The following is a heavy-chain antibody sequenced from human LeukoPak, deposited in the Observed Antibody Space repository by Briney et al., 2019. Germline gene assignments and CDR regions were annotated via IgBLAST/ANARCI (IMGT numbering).Heavy chain of an antibody. CDR1: GXTFSTYS. CDR2: IRSSSSYR. CDR3: VIDDDNWGFVL. J-gene: IGHJ2*01. V-gene: IGHV3-21*01. D-gene: IGHD7-27*01. Sequence: GGSLRLSCAASGXTFSTYSMNWVRQAPGKGLEWVAYIRSSSSYRYYADSVKGRFTISRDNAKNSLYLQMNSLRAEDTAVYYCVIDDDNWGFVLWGRGTLVAVSS.